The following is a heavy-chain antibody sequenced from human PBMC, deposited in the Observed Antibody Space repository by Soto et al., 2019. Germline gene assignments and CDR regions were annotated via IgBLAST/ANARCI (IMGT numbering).Heavy chain of an antibody. J-gene: IGHJ5*02. V-gene: IGHV4-39*01. D-gene: IGHD2-15*01. Sequence: QLQLQESGPGLVKPSETLSLTCTVSGGSISSSSYYWGWIRQPPGKGLEWIGSIYYSGSTYYNPSLKSRVTISVDRSKNQFSLKLSSVTAAATAVYYCARPHCSGGSCSGSNWFDPWGQGTLVTVSS. CDR2: IYYSGST. CDR3: ARPHCSGGSCSGSNWFDP. CDR1: GGSISSSSYY.